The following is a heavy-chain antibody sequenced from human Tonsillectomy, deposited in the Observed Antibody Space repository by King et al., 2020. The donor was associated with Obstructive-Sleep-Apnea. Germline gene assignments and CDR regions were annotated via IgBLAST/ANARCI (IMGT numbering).Heavy chain of an antibody. V-gene: IGHV1-18*01. CDR3: TRERPSQWGAHYYYGMDV. Sequence: VQLVESGPEVKKPGASVKVSCKASNYTFTSSAISWVRQAPGKGLEWMGWISGYNGNTNYAQKLQGRVTMTTDTSTSTAYMELRSLRAEDTAVYYCTRERPSQWGAHYYYGMDVWGQGTTVIVSS. D-gene: IGHD1-26*01. CDR1: NYTFTSSA. J-gene: IGHJ6*02. CDR2: ISGYNGNT.